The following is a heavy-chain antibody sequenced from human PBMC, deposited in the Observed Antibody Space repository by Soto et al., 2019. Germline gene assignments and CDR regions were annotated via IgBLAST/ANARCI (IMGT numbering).Heavy chain of an antibody. Sequence: GGSLRLSCAASGFTFSSYAMSWVRQAPGKGLEWVSAISGSGGSTYYADSVKGRFTISRDNSKNTLYLQMNSLRAEDTAVYYCAKDYPSRSYDYYYGMDVWGQGTTVTVSS. D-gene: IGHD5-18*01. CDR3: AKDYPSRSYDYYYGMDV. CDR2: ISGSGGST. CDR1: GFTFSSYA. J-gene: IGHJ6*02. V-gene: IGHV3-23*01.